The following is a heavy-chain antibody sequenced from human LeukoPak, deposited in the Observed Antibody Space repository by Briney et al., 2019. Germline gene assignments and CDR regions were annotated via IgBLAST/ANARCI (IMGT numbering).Heavy chain of an antibody. Sequence: GGSLRLSCAASGFTFDTYWMSWVRQAPGKGLEWVANIKKDGSEKYYVDSVKGRFTISRDNAKNSLYLQMNSLRAEDTAVYYCARDAYYYGSGSTFGSNYNWFDPWGQGTLVTVSS. D-gene: IGHD3-10*01. CDR2: IKKDGSEK. J-gene: IGHJ5*02. CDR3: ARDAYYYGSGSTFGSNYNWFDP. V-gene: IGHV3-7*01. CDR1: GFTFDTYW.